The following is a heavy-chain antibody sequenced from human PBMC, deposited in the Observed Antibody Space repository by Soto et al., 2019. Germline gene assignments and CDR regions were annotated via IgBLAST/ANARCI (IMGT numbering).Heavy chain of an antibody. D-gene: IGHD3-3*01. Sequence: PSETLSLTCTVSGGSVSSGSYYWSWIRQPPGKGLEWIGYIYYSGSTNYNPSLKSRVTISVDTSKNQFSLKLSSVTAADTAVYYCARAPRSLHYDFWSGKLYYFDYWGQGTLVTVSS. CDR1: GGSVSSGSYY. CDR3: ARAPRSLHYDFWSGKLYYFDY. V-gene: IGHV4-61*01. J-gene: IGHJ4*02. CDR2: IYYSGST.